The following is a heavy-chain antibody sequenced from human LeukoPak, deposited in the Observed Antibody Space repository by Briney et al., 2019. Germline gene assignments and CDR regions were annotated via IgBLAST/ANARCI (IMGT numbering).Heavy chain of an antibody. V-gene: IGHV3-20*04. CDR3: ARARHCSSTSCYAFDY. Sequence: GGSLRLSCAASGFTFDDYGMSGVRQATGKGREGGSGIKGNGGRTGYADSVKGRFTIARNNAKNSLYLQMNSLRAEDTAVYYCARARHCSSTSCYAFDYWGQGTLVTVSS. CDR2: IKGNGGRT. D-gene: IGHD2-2*01. J-gene: IGHJ4*02. CDR1: GFTFDDYG.